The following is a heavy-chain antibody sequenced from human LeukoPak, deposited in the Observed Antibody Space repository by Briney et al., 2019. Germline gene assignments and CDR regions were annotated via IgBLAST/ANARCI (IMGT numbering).Heavy chain of an antibody. CDR2: IIPIFCTA. CDR1: GGTFSSYA. D-gene: IGHD3-3*01. CDR3: ARDLRYYDFWSGYFSNHYYYMDV. V-gene: IGHV1-69*01. J-gene: IGHJ6*03. Sequence: SVKVSCKASGGTFSSYAISWVRQAPGQGLEWIGGIIPIFCTANYAQKFQGRVTITADESTSTAYLELSRLRSEDTAVYYCARDLRYYDFWSGYFSNHYYYMDVWGKGTTVTVSS.